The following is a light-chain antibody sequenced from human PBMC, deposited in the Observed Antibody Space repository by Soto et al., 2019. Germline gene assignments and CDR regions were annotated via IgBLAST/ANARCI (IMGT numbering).Light chain of an antibody. CDR1: SSDVGAYNF. J-gene: IGLJ1*01. CDR2: NVY. CDR3: SSYTISRTYV. Sequence: QSALTQPASVSGSPGQSITISCTGTSSDVGAYNFVSWHQQHPGKAPKLIIYNVYDRPSGISYRFSGSKSGNTASLTISGLQGEDGADYYCSSYTISRTYVFGTGTKVTVL. V-gene: IGLV2-14*03.